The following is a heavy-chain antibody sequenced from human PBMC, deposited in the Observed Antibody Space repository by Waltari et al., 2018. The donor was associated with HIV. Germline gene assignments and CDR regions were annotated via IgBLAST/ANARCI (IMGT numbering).Heavy chain of an antibody. CDR2: INSDGSRT. V-gene: IGHV3-74*01. J-gene: IGHJ4*01. CDR3: ARAGGNCTGGSCSLLTDY. Sequence: EVQVAESGGGVVQPGGSLRLSCAASGFTFSDYWMHWVRQVPGTGLVWVARINSDGSRTSYADSAKGRLTISRDNAKNTLYLQMNSLRAEDTAVYYCARAGGNCTGGSCSLLTDYWGQGTLVTVSS. CDR1: GFTFSDYW. D-gene: IGHD2-15*01.